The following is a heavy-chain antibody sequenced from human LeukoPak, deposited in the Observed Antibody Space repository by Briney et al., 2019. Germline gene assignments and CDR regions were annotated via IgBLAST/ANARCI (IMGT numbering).Heavy chain of an antibody. Sequence: ASVKVSCKASGYTFTGYYMHWVRQAPGQGLEWMGWINPNSGATNYAQKFQGRVTMTRDTSISTAYMELSRLRSDDTAVYYCALLGYCSSTSCSYFDYWGQGTLVTVSS. CDR1: GYTFTGYY. D-gene: IGHD2-2*01. CDR2: INPNSGAT. CDR3: ALLGYCSSTSCSYFDY. V-gene: IGHV1-2*02. J-gene: IGHJ4*02.